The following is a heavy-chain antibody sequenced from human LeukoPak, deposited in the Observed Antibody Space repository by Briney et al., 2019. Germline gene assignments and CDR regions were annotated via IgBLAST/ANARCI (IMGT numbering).Heavy chain of an antibody. J-gene: IGHJ3*02. Sequence: GGSLRLSCAASGFTFSSYWMHWVRQAPGKGLVWVSCLNNDGSSTNYADSVKGRFTISRDNAKNTLYLQMNSLRAEDTAVYYCARIAWDAFDIWGQGTMVTVSS. CDR2: LNNDGSST. D-gene: IGHD2-15*01. CDR1: GFTFSSYW. CDR3: ARIAWDAFDI. V-gene: IGHV3-74*01.